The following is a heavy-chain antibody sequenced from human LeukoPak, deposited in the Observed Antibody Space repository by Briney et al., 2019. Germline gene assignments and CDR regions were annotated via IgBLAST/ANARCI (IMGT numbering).Heavy chain of an antibody. D-gene: IGHD3-22*01. CDR1: GDSINSLDL. V-gene: IGHV4-4*02. CDR2: MYLSGTT. Sequence: SETLSLTCTVSGDSINSLDLWSWVRQPPGKGLEWIGEMYLSGTTHSNPSVKSRVTISIDKSKNQLFLNLSSVTAADTAVYYCAGLVGRYSSGLYYYYFDYWGQGTLVTVSS. J-gene: IGHJ4*02. CDR3: AGLVGRYSSGLYYYYFDY.